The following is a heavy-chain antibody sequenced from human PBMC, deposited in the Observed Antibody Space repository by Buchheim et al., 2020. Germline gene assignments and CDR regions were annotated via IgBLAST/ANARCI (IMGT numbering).Heavy chain of an antibody. J-gene: IGHJ6*02. CDR2: ISYDGSNK. CDR3: AKDGRDVTTSPYYYYYGMDV. D-gene: IGHD4-17*01. Sequence: QVQLVESGGGVVQPGRSLRLSCAASGFTFSSYGMHWVRQAPGKGLEWVAVISYDGSNKYYADSVKGRFTISRDNSKNTLYLQMDSLRAEDTAVYYCAKDGRDVTTSPYYYYYGMDVWGQGTT. V-gene: IGHV3-30*18. CDR1: GFTFSSYG.